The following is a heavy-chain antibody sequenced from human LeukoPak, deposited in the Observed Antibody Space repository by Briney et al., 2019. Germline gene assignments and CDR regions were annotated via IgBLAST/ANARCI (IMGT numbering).Heavy chain of an antibody. V-gene: IGHV3-23*01. J-gene: IGHJ4*02. CDR3: AKRGVVIRVILVGFHKEAYYFDS. Sequence: GGSLRLSCAVSGITLSNYGMSWVRQAPGKGLEWVAGVSDSGGRTNYADSVKGRFTISRDNSKNTLYLQMNSLRAEDTAVYFCAKRGVVIRVILVGFHKEAYYFDSWGQGVVVTVSS. D-gene: IGHD3-10*01. CDR1: GITLSNYG. CDR2: VSDSGGRT.